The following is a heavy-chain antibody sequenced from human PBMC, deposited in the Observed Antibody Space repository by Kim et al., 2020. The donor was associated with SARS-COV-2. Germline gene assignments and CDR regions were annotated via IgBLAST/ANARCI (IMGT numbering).Heavy chain of an antibody. V-gene: IGHV3-48*03. J-gene: IGHJ4*02. Sequence: ADTVKGRFTISRENAKSKLDLQKNSLRAEDTAVYYCARDPPIVVAGTWDYWGQGTLVTVSS. CDR3: ARDPPIVVAGTWDY. D-gene: IGHD6-19*01.